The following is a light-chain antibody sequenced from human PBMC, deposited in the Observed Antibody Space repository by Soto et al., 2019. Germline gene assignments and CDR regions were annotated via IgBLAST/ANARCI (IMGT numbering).Light chain of an antibody. Sequence: DIQMTQSPSSLSASLGHRVTITCRASQGISNYLSWYQQKPGKVPQLLIYAASTLQSGVPSRFSGSGSGTDFTLTISSLQPEDVATYYCQKYNSALWTFGQGTKVDIK. CDR2: AAS. CDR3: QKYNSALWT. V-gene: IGKV1-27*01. CDR1: QGISNY. J-gene: IGKJ1*01.